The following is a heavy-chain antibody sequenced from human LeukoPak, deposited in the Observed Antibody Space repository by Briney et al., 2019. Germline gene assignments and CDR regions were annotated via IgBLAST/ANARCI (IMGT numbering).Heavy chain of an antibody. D-gene: IGHD3-9*01. V-gene: IGHV4-39*07. CDR2: IFYSGNA. Sequence: SETLSLTCTVSSGSVSNSHYYWAWVRQPPGKGLEWLGSIFYSGNAHYNPPLKSPVTISIDTSKNQFSLKVSSVTVADTAIYYCARDLSFDWFPYYFDYWGQGILVTVSS. CDR1: SGSVSNSHYY. CDR3: ARDLSFDWFPYYFDY. J-gene: IGHJ4*02.